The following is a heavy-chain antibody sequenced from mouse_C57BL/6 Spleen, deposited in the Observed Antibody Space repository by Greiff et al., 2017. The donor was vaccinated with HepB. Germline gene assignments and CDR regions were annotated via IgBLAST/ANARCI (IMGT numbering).Heavy chain of an antibody. CDR1: GYSFTGYY. V-gene: IGHV1-42*01. CDR2: INPSTGGT. J-gene: IGHJ4*01. Sequence: VQLQQSGPELVKPGASVKISCKASGYSFTGYYMNWVKQSPEKSLEWIGEINPSTGGTTYNQKFKAKATLTVDKSSSTAYMQLKSLTSEDSAVYYCARWGTAPRMDYWGQGTSVTVSS. CDR3: ARWGTAPRMDY. D-gene: IGHD1-2*01.